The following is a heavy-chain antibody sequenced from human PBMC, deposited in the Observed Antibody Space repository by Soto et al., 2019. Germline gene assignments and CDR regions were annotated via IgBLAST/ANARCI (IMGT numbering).Heavy chain of an antibody. J-gene: IGHJ4*02. Sequence: ATTYAASVNGRFTISRDDSDNTAYLQMNSLRAEDTAVYYCAKDYTDYTYSFDYWGQGTLVTVSS. CDR3: AKDYTDYTYSFDY. CDR2: AT. D-gene: IGHD3-3*01. V-gene: IGHV3-73*01.